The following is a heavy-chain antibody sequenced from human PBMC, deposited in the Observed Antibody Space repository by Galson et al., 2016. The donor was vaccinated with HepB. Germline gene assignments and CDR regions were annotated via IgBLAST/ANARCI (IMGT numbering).Heavy chain of an antibody. J-gene: IGHJ4*02. V-gene: IGHV1-2*02. D-gene: IGHD3-16*01. CDR1: RHTFTGYY. CDR3: ASDSEGAFDY. Sequence: SVKVSCKASRHTFTGYYMHWVRQAPGQGLEWMGWVNPITGGTNYVQKFQGRVTMTWDPSMRTAYMDLSRLTSDDTAVHFCASDSEGAFDYWGQGTLVTVTS. CDR2: VNPITGGT.